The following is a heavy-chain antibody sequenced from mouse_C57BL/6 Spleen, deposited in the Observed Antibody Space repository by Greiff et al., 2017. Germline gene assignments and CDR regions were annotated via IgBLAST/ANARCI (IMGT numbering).Heavy chain of an antibody. J-gene: IGHJ2*01. CDR2: IDPETGGT. D-gene: IGHD4-1*01. Sequence: VQLQQSGAELVRPGASVTLSCKASGYTFTDYEMHWVKQTPVHGLEWIGAIDPETGGTAYNQKFKGKAILTADKSSSTAYMELRSLTSEDSAVYYCTRGNWAYYFDYWGQGTTLTVSS. V-gene: IGHV1-15*01. CDR3: TRGNWAYYFDY. CDR1: GYTFTDYE.